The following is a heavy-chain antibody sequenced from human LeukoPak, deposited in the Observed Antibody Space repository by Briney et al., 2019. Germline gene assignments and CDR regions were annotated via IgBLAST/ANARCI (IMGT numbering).Heavy chain of an antibody. J-gene: IGHJ4*02. Sequence: SGPTLVKPTQTLTLTCSFSGFSLSTTGVGVGWIRQSPGKALEWLALIYWDDDKRYNPSLKTRLTIVKDTSNNHVVLLMTNMDPVDTATCYCAHRRSGYNWNHGDFDYWGQGNPVTVSS. CDR1: GFSLSTTGVG. CDR2: IYWDDDK. CDR3: AHRRSGYNWNHGDFDY. D-gene: IGHD1-14*01. V-gene: IGHV2-5*02.